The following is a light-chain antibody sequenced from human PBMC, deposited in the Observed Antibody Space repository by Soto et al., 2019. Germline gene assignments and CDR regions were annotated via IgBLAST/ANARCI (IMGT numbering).Light chain of an antibody. CDR2: GAS. CDR1: QSLSSTY. CDR3: QQYDDSIT. J-gene: IGKJ5*01. Sequence: DIVLTQSPGTLSLSPGDGATLFCRASQSLSSTYLAWYQQKPGQAPRLLFYGASTRATGIPDRFSGIGSGTDCTLTISRLEPEDFAVYYCQQYDDSITFGQGTRLEIE. V-gene: IGKV3-20*01.